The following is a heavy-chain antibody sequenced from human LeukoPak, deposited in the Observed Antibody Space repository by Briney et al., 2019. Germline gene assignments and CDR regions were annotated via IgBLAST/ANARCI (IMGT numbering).Heavy chain of an antibody. J-gene: IGHJ3*02. CDR2: INHSGST. D-gene: IGHD6-13*01. V-gene: IGHV4-34*01. Sequence: SETLSLTCAVYGGSFSGYYWSWIRQPPGKWLEWIGEINHSGSTNYNPSLKSRVTISVDTSKNQFSLKLSSVTAADTAVYYCARAPIAAGGHAFDIWGQGTMVTVSS. CDR3: ARAPIAAGGHAFDI. CDR1: GGSFSGYY.